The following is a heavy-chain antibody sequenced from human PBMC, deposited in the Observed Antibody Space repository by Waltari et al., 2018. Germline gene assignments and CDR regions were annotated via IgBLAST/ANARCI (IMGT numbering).Heavy chain of an antibody. CDR1: GFTFSSYW. Sequence: EVQLVESGGGLVQPGGSLRLSCAASGFTFSSYWMSWVRQAPGKGLGGVANRKQDGSEKYYVDAVKGRFTISRDNAKNSLYLQMNSLRAEDTAVYYCARDPMVRGVIGLAFDIWGQGTMVTVSS. CDR3: ARDPMVRGVIGLAFDI. D-gene: IGHD3-10*01. CDR2: RKQDGSEK. J-gene: IGHJ3*02. V-gene: IGHV3-7*01.